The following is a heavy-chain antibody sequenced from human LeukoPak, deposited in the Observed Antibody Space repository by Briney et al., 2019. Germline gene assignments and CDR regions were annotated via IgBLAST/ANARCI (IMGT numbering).Heavy chain of an antibody. D-gene: IGHD6-6*01. CDR3: VRGASSIAALNPFWYFDL. J-gene: IGHJ2*01. V-gene: IGHV1-46*01. Sequence: GASVKVSCNASGYTFTSYYMHWVRQGPGQGLEWMGIINPSGGSTSYAQKFQGRVTMTRDTSTNTVYMELSSLRSEDTAVFYCVRGASSIAALNPFWYFDLWGRGTLVTVSS. CDR2: INPSGGST. CDR1: GYTFTSYY.